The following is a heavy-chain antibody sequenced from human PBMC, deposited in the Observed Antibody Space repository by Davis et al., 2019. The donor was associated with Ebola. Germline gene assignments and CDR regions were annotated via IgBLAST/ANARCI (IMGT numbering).Heavy chain of an antibody. CDR3: ARDYYYAFDI. Sequence: GESLKISCAASGFTFSSYAMHWVRQAPGKGLEWVAVISYDGSNKYYADSVKGRFTISRDNSKNTLYLQMNSLRAEDTAVYYCARDYYYAFDIWGQGTMVTVSS. CDR2: ISYDGSNK. CDR1: GFTFSSYA. V-gene: IGHV3-30-3*01. D-gene: IGHD5-12*01. J-gene: IGHJ3*02.